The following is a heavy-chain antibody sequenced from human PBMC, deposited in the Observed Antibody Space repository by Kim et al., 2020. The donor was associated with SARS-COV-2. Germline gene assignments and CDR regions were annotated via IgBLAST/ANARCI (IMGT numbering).Heavy chain of an antibody. J-gene: IGHJ5*02. CDR2: IYPGDSDT. CDR3: ARLLGWQRYCSSTSCFGGWFDP. D-gene: IGHD2-2*01. CDR1: GYSFTSYW. Sequence: GESLKISCKGSGYSFTSYWIGWVRQMPGKGLEWMGIIYPGDSDTRYSPSFQGQVTISADKSISTAYLQWSSLKASDTAMYYCARLLGWQRYCSSTSCFGGWFDPWGQGTLVTVSS. V-gene: IGHV5-51*01.